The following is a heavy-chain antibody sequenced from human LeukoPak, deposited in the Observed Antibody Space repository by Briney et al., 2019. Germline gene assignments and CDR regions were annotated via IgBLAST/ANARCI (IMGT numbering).Heavy chain of an antibody. CDR3: ARAPVGYYYMDV. J-gene: IGHJ6*03. V-gene: IGHV1-8*02. D-gene: IGHD1-26*01. Sequence: ASVKVSCKASGGTFSSYDINWVRQATGQGLEWMGWMNPSSGNTGYAQKFQGRVTMTRDTSISTAYMELSRLRSDDTAVYYCARAPVGYYYMDVWGKGTTVTVSS. CDR1: GGTFSSYD. CDR2: MNPSSGNT.